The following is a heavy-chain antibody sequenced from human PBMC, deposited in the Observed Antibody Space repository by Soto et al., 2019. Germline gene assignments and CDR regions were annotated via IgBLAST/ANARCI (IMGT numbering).Heavy chain of an antibody. J-gene: IGHJ6*02. D-gene: IGHD2-2*01. V-gene: IGHV3-53*01. CDR1: GFTVSSNY. Sequence: GGSLRLSCAASGFTVSSNYMSWVRQAPGKGLEWVSVIYSGGSTYYADSVKGRFTISRDNSKNTLYLQMNSLRAEDTAVYYCARARTIYYGMDVWGQGTTVTVSS. CDR2: IYSGGST. CDR3: ARARTIYYGMDV.